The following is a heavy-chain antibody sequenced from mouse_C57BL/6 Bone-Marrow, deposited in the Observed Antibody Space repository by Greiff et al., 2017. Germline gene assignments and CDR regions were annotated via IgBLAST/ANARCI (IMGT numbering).Heavy chain of an antibody. CDR1: GFTFSDYG. CDR2: ISSGSSTI. V-gene: IGHV5-17*01. J-gene: IGHJ2*01. D-gene: IGHD2-3*01. CDR3: AILYDGYFDY. Sequence: EVKLMESGGGLVKPGGSLQLSCAASGFTFSDYGMHWVRQAPEKGLEWVAYISSGSSTIYYADTVKGRFTISRDNAKNTLFLQLPSLRSADTAMYSWAILYDGYFDYGGQGTTLTVSS.